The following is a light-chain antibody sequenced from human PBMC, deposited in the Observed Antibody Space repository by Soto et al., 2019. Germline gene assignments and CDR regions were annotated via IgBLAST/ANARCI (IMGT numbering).Light chain of an antibody. J-gene: IGKJ1*01. Sequence: DINMTQSPSSLSASIGDRVTITCRASQSISTYLNWYQQKAGLAPKLLIYAASSSQSGVPSRFSGSGSGTDFTLTISSLQPEDFATYYCQQTYSTPPTFGQGTKVAI. CDR3: QQTYSTPPT. CDR2: AAS. CDR1: QSISTY. V-gene: IGKV1-39*01.